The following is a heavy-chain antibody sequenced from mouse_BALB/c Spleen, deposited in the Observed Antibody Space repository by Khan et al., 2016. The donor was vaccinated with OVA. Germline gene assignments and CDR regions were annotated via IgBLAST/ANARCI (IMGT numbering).Heavy chain of an antibody. CDR1: GYNFTSYW. J-gene: IGHJ3*01. V-gene: IGHV1-55*01. CDR2: IYPGSGST. CDR3: ARRDYYGSSVAY. Sequence: QVRLQQSGAELVKPGTSVKLSCKASGYNFTSYWINWVKLRPGQGLEWVGHIYPGSGSTYYNEKFMSKATLTVDTSSSTAYMQLSSLASEDSALYYCARRDYYGSSVAYWGQGTLITVSA. D-gene: IGHD1-1*01.